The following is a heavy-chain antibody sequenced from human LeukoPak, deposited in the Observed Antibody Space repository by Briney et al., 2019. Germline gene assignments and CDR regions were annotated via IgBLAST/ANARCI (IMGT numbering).Heavy chain of an antibody. CDR2: INPRTSTT. V-gene: IGHV1-46*01. Sequence: ASVKDSCKASGYTFTSYYMHWVRQAPGQGPEWMGMINPRTSTTSDPQKFQGRVTMTSDTSTSTLYLELRSLTYEDTAVYYCARDGTVPAAVYYFDYWGQGTLVTVSS. CDR3: ARDGTVPAAVYYFDY. J-gene: IGHJ4*02. CDR1: GYTFTSYY. D-gene: IGHD2-2*01.